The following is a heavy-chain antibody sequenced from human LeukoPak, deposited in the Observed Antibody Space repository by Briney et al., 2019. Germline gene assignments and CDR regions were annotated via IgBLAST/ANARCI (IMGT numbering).Heavy chain of an antibody. CDR3: ARDYNWNYWGIRPRLSPLDY. CDR2: INHSGST. V-gene: IGHV4-39*07. D-gene: IGHD1-7*01. CDR1: GGSISSSSYY. J-gene: IGHJ4*02. Sequence: SETLSLTCTVSGGSISSSSYYRGWIRQPPGKGLEWIGEINHSGSTNYNPSLKSRVTISVDTSKNQFSLKLSSVTAADTAVYYCARDYNWNYWGIRPRLSPLDYWGQGTLVTVSS.